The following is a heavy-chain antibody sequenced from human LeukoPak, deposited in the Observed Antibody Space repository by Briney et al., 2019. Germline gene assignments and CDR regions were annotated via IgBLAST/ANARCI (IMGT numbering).Heavy chain of an antibody. CDR1: GFTFSSSA. V-gene: IGHV3-48*02. CDR3: ARGGGGTYWDY. CDR2: ISSSSSTI. J-gene: IGHJ4*02. Sequence: GGSLRLSCAASGFTFSSSAMSWVRQAPGKGLEWVSYISSSSSTIYYADSVKGRFTISRDNAKNSLYLQMNSLRDDDTAVYYCARGGGGTYWDYWGQGTLVTVSS. D-gene: IGHD2-15*01.